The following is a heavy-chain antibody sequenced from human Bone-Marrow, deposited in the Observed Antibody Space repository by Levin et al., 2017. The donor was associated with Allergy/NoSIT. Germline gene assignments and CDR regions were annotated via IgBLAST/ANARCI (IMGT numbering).Heavy chain of an antibody. CDR2: IYSGGST. D-gene: IGHD3-3*01. Sequence: VGSLRLSCAASGFTVSSNYMSWVRQAPGKGLEWVSVIYSGGSTYYADSVKGRFTISRDNSKNTLYLQMNSLRAEDTAVYYCARDPFLRFLEWLPNPDAFDIWGQGTMVTVSS. J-gene: IGHJ3*02. V-gene: IGHV3-66*01. CDR3: ARDPFLRFLEWLPNPDAFDI. CDR1: GFTVSSNY.